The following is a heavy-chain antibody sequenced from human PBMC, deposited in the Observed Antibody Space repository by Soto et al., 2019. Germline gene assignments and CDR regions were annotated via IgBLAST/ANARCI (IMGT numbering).Heavy chain of an antibody. CDR1: GGSISSSSYY. CDR3: ARLLYSYGEHTIDY. Sequence: QLQLQESGPGLVKPSETLSLTCTVSGGSISSSSYYWGWIRQPPGKGLEWIGSIYYSGSTYYNPSLKSRVTISVDTSKNQFSLKLSSVTAADTAVYYCARLLYSYGEHTIDYWGQGTLVTVSS. CDR2: IYYSGST. D-gene: IGHD3-10*01. V-gene: IGHV4-39*01. J-gene: IGHJ4*02.